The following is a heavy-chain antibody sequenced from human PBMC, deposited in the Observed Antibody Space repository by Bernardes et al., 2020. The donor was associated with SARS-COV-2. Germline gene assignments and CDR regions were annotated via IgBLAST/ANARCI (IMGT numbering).Heavy chain of an antibody. CDR3: ARGLTTDVGGY. D-gene: IGHD4-17*01. V-gene: IGHV3-74*01. CDR2: INRDGTST. J-gene: IGHJ4*02. Sequence: GGFLSPSSAASGFTFSSYWMHWVRQTPGKGLVWVSRINRDGTSTSYADSVKGRFTISRDNAKNTLYLQMNSLRAEDTAVYYCARGLTTDVGGYWGQGTLVTVSS. CDR1: GFTFSSYW.